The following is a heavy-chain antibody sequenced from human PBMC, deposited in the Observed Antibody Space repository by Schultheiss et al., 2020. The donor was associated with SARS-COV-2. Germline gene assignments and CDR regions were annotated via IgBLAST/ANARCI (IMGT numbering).Heavy chain of an antibody. CDR1: GGSIDSVDYF. D-gene: IGHD2-2*01. CDR2: IYYSGST. Sequence: SETLSLTCAVSGGSIDSVDYFWSWVRQPPEKGLEWIGYIYYSGSTYYNPSLKSRVTISLDTSKNQISLRLSSVTAADTAVYYCARGLGYCSSTSCSEGNDYWGQGTLVTVSS. V-gene: IGHV4-30-4*01. J-gene: IGHJ4*02. CDR3: ARGLGYCSSTSCSEGNDY.